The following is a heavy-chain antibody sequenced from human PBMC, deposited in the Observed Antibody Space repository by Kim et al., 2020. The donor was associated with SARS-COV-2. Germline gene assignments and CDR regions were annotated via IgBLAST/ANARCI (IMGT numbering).Heavy chain of an antibody. Sequence: ADSVKGRFTISLDNSKNPLYLQMNSLRAEDTAVYYCAKDDYYGSGSFFDSWGQGTLVTVSS. J-gene: IGHJ4*02. V-gene: IGHV3-23*03. CDR3: AKDDYYGSGSFFDS. D-gene: IGHD3-10*01.